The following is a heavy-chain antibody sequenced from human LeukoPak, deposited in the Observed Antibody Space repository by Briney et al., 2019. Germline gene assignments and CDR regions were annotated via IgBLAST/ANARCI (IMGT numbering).Heavy chain of an antibody. CDR1: GFTFSTYW. Sequence: GGSLRLSCAASGFTFSTYWMNWVRQAPGKGLEWVANIKQDGSEKYYVDSVKGRFTLSRDSAKNSLYLQMNSLRAEDTAVYYCTRAEWSNWYFDLWGRGTLVTVSS. CDR3: TRAEWSNWYFDL. V-gene: IGHV3-7*03. CDR2: IKQDGSEK. D-gene: IGHD3-3*01. J-gene: IGHJ2*01.